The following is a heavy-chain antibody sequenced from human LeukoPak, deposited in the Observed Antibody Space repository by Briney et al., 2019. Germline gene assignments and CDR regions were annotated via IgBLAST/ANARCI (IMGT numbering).Heavy chain of an antibody. CDR2: MNPNSGNT. V-gene: IGHV1-8*01. J-gene: IGHJ4*02. D-gene: IGHD3-10*01. Sequence: GASVKVSCKASGYTFTSYDINWARQATGQGLEWMGWMNPNSGNTGYAQKFQGRVTMTRNTSISTAYMELSSLRSEDTAVYYCARGPSYGSGSYYTNYWGQGTQVTVSS. CDR3: ARGPSYGSGSYYTNY. CDR1: GYTFTSYD.